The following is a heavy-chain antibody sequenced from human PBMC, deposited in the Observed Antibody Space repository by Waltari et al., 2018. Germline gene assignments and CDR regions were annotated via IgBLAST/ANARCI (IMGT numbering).Heavy chain of an antibody. D-gene: IGHD2-15*01. J-gene: IGHJ4*02. Sequence: QVQLVQSGAEVKKPGSSVKVSCKASGGTFSRYAISWVRQAPGHGREWMGGIIPIFGTANYAQKFQGRVTITADESTSTAYMELSSLRSEDTAVYYCARGGEDCSGGSCYSLLSSYWGQGTLVTVSS. CDR3: ARGGEDCSGGSCYSLLSSY. CDR1: GGTFSRYA. V-gene: IGHV1-69*01. CDR2: IIPIFGTA.